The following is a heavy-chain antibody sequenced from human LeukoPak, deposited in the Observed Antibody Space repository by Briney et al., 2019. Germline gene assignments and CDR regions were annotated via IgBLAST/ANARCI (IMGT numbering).Heavy chain of an antibody. Sequence: PSETLSLTCTVSGGSISSYYWSWIRQPPGKGLEWIGYIYYSGSTNYNPSLKSRVTISVDTSKNQFSLKLSSVTAADTAVYYCARAPYDFWSGSPIYFDYWGQGTLVTVSS. V-gene: IGHV4-59*12. CDR2: IYYSGST. D-gene: IGHD3-3*01. CDR3: ARAPYDFWSGSPIYFDY. J-gene: IGHJ4*02. CDR1: GGSISSYY.